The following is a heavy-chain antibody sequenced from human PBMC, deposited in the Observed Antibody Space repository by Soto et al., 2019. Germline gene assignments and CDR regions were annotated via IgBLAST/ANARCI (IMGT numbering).Heavy chain of an antibody. CDR2: IRSKANSYAT. V-gene: IGHV3-73*01. Sequence: GGSLRLSCAASGFTFSGSAMHWVRQASGKGLEWVGRIRSKANSYATAYAASVKGRFTISRDDSKNTAYLQMNSLKTEDTAVYYCKGSYYDSSGYYYEFRDYWGQGTLVTVSS. CDR3: KGSYYDSSGYYYEFRDY. D-gene: IGHD3-22*01. J-gene: IGHJ4*02. CDR1: GFTFSGSA.